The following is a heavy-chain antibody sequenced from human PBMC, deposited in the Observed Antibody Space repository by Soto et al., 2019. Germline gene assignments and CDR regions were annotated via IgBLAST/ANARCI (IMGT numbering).Heavy chain of an antibody. J-gene: IGHJ3*02. CDR1: GYTFTSYG. CDR2: ISAYNGNT. CDR3: ARLLVLLWFGDDAFDI. Sequence: QVQLVQSGAEVKKPGASVKVSCKASGYTFTSYGISWVRQAPGQGLEWMGWISAYNGNTNYAQKLQGRVTMTTDTSTSKAYMELRSLRSDDTAVYYCARLLVLLWFGDDAFDIWGQGTMVTVSS. D-gene: IGHD3-10*01. V-gene: IGHV1-18*01.